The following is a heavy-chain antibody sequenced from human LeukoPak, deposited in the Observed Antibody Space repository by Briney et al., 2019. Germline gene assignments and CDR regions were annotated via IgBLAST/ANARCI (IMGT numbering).Heavy chain of an antibody. CDR2: INAGNGNT. J-gene: IGHJ4*02. Sequence: ASVKVSCKASGYTFTSYAMHWVRQAPGQRLEWMGWINAGNGNTKYSQKFQGRVTITRDTSANTAYMELSSLRSEDTAVYYCARFSPKGGATGGDYWGQGALVTVSS. CDR1: GYTFTSYA. CDR3: ARFSPKGGATGGDY. V-gene: IGHV1-3*01. D-gene: IGHD1-26*01.